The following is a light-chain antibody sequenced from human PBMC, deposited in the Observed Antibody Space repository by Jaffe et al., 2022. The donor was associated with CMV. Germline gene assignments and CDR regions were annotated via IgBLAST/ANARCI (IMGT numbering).Light chain of an antibody. CDR3: QQSYSSTWT. CDR2: GTS. Sequence: DIQMTQSPSFLSASVGDKVTITCRASQSIGRSLNWYQQKPGKVPKLLIYGTSTLHSEVPSRFSGGGSGTAFTLTISSLQPEDFASYYCQQSYSSTWTFGQGTKVEIK. CDR1: QSIGRS. J-gene: IGKJ1*01. V-gene: IGKV1-39*01.